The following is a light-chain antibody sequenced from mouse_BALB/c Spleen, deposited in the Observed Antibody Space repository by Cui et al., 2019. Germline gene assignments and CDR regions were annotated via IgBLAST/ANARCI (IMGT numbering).Light chain of an antibody. CDR2: AAT. CDR1: GNIYSN. CDR3: QHFWGTPWT. J-gene: IGKJ1*01. V-gene: IGKV12-46*01. Sequence: DIQMTQSPASLSVSVGETVTITCRASGNIYSNLAWYQQKQGKSPQLLVYAATTLADGVPSRFSGSGSGTQYSLKINSLQSEDFGSYYCQHFWGTPWTFGGGTKLEIK.